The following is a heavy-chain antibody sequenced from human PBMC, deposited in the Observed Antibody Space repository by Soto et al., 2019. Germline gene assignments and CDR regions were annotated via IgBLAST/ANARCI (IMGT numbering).Heavy chain of an antibody. V-gene: IGHV1-69*13. Sequence: GASVKVSCKASGGTFSSCAISWVRQAPGQGLEWMGGIIPIFGTANYAQKFQGRVTITADESTSTAYMELSSLRSEDTAVYYCARDKDGYTSFPFDYWGQGTLVTVSS. D-gene: IGHD2-2*01. CDR3: ARDKDGYTSFPFDY. CDR2: IIPIFGTA. J-gene: IGHJ4*02. CDR1: GGTFSSCA.